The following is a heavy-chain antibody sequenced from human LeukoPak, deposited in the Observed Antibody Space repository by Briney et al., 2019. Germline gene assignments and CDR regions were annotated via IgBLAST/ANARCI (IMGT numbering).Heavy chain of an antibody. J-gene: IGHJ4*02. CDR2: INPNSGGT. CDR3: ARDQSYSGSYYLTY. Sequence: ASVKVSCKASGYIFTGYYMHWVRQAPGQGLEWMGWINPNSGGTNYAQKFQGRVTMTRDMSTSTVYMELSSLRSEDTAVYYCARDQSYSGSYYLTYWGQGTLVTVSS. CDR1: GYIFTGYY. V-gene: IGHV1-2*02. D-gene: IGHD1-26*01.